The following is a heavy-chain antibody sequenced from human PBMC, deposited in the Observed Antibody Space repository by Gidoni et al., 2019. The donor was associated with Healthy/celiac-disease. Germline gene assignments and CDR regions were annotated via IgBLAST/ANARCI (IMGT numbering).Heavy chain of an antibody. CDR3: ANLPYYDFWSGHYGMDV. D-gene: IGHD3-3*01. Sequence: EVQLLESGGGLVQPGGSLRLSCAASGFTFIRYAMSWVRQAPGKELEWVSAISGSGGSTYYADSVKGRFTISRDNSKNTLYLQMNSLRAEDTAVYYCANLPYYDFWSGHYGMDVWGQGTTVTVSS. V-gene: IGHV3-23*01. CDR2: ISGSGGST. CDR1: GFTFIRYA. J-gene: IGHJ6*02.